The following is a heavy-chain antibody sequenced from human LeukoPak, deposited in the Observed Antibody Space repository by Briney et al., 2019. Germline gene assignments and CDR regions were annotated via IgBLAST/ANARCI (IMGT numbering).Heavy chain of an antibody. V-gene: IGHV3-33*01. CDR3: ARDTSYSSDCFDP. D-gene: IGHD6-19*01. J-gene: IGHJ5*02. CDR1: GFTFSSYG. Sequence: GGSLRLSCAASGFTFSSYGMHWVRQAPGKGLEWVAVIWYDGSNKYYADSVKGRFTISRDNSKNTLYLQMNSLRAEDTAVYYCARDTSYSSDCFDPWGQGTLVTVSS. CDR2: IWYDGSNK.